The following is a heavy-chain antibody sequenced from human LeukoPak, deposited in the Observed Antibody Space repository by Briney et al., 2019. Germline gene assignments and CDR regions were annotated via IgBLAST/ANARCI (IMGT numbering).Heavy chain of an antibody. J-gene: IGHJ4*02. Sequence: SSETLSLTCAVYGGSFSGYYWSWIRQPPGKGLEWIGEINHSGSTNYNPSLKSRVTISVDTSKNQFSLKLSSVTAADTAVYYCARMYGDYVSYWGQGTLVTVSS. CDR3: ARMYGDYVSY. V-gene: IGHV4-34*01. CDR1: GGSFSGYY. D-gene: IGHD4-17*01. CDR2: INHSGST.